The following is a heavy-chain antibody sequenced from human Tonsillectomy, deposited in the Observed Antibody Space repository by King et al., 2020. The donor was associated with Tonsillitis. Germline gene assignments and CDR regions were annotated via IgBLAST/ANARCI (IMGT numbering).Heavy chain of an antibody. D-gene: IGHD3-22*01. V-gene: IGHV3-7*04. CDR1: GFTFSNYW. CDR2: IKQDGSEK. J-gene: IGHJ6*03. CDR3: ARNSSDPKFYYYYYMDV. Sequence: VQLVESGGGLVQPGGSLRLSCAASGFTFSNYWMSWVRQAPGKGLEWVANIKQDGSEKYYVASLKGRFTISRDNAKKSLYLLMTSLRAEETAVYYCARNSSDPKFYYYYYMDVWGKGTTVTVSS.